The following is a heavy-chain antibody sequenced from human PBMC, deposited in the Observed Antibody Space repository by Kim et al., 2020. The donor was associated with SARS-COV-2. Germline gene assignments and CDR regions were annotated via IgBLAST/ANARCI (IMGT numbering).Heavy chain of an antibody. CDR2: ISGSGGST. J-gene: IGHJ3*02. CDR1: GFTFSSYA. CDR3: AKVTPGWELLRGAFDI. Sequence: GGSLRLSCAASGFTFSSYAMSWVRQAPGKGLEWVSAISGSGGSTYYADSVKGRFTISRDNSKNTLYLQMNSLRAEDTAVYYCAKVTPGWELLRGAFDIWGQGTMVTVSS. V-gene: IGHV3-23*01. D-gene: IGHD1-26*01.